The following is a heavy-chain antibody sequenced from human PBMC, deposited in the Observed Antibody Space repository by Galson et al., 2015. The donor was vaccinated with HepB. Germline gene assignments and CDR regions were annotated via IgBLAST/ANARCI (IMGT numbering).Heavy chain of an antibody. CDR2: ISGSGGST. CDR1: GFTFSSYA. V-gene: IGHV3-23*01. D-gene: IGHD3-9*01. Sequence: SLRLSCAASGFTFSSYAMSWVRQAPGKGLEWVSAISGSGGSTYYADSVKGRFTISRDNSKNTLYLQMNSLRAEDTAVYYCAQQRGFFDWLLPYWGQGTLVTVSS. J-gene: IGHJ4*02. CDR3: AQQRGFFDWLLPY.